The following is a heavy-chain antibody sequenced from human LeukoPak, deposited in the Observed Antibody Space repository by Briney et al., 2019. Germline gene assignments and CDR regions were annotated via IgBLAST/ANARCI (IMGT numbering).Heavy chain of an antibody. J-gene: IGHJ5*02. D-gene: IGHD2-15*01. CDR1: GFTVSSNY. Sequence: GGSLRLSCEASGFTVSSNYMSWVRQAPGKGLEWVSVIYSGGSTYYADSVKGRFTISRDNSKNTLYLQMNSLRAEDTAVYYCARESLAAYNWFDPWGQGTLVTVSS. V-gene: IGHV3-66*01. CDR2: IYSGGST. CDR3: ARESLAAYNWFDP.